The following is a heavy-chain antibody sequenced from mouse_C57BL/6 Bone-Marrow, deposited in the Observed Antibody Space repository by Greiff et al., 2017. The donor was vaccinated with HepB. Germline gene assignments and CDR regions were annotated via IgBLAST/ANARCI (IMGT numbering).Heavy chain of an antibody. Sequence: QVQLQQPGAELVKPGASVKMSCKASGYTFTSYWITWVKQRPGQGLEWIGDIYPGSGSTNYNEKFKSKATLTVDTSSSTAYMQLSSLTSEDSAVYDCAIYELSTVVAHYFDYWGQGTTLTVSS. J-gene: IGHJ2*01. D-gene: IGHD1-1*01. CDR2: IYPGSGST. CDR1: GYTFTSYW. V-gene: IGHV1-55*01. CDR3: AIYELSTVVAHYFDY.